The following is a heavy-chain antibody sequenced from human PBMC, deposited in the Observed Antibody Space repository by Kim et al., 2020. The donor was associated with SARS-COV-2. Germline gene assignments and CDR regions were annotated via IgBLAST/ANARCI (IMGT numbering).Heavy chain of an antibody. D-gene: IGHD6-13*01. V-gene: IGHV4-34*01. J-gene: IGHJ4*02. CDR3: ARGGGYSSSWYVGY. Sequence: PSLKSRVTISVDTSKNQFSLKLSSVTAADTAVYYCARGGGYSSSWYVGYWGQGTLVTVSS.